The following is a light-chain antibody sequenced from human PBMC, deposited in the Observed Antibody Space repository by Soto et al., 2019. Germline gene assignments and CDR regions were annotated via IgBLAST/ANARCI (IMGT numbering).Light chain of an antibody. CDR3: CSHVGGSSPQWV. CDR1: SNDVGGYNL. V-gene: IGLV2-23*02. CDR2: EVK. J-gene: IGLJ3*02. Sequence: QSALTQPASVSGAPGQSITISCTGNSNDVGGYNLVSWFQQHPGKAPKLLISEVKKRHSGVSDRFSGSKSANTASLTISGIQAEDDSYYYCCSHVGGSSPQWVFGGGTKLTVL.